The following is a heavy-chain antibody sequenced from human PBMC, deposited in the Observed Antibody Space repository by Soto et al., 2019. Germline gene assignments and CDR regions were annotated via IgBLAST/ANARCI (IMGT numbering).Heavy chain of an antibody. Sequence: SETLSLTCAVYGGSFSGYYWSWIRQPPGKGLEWIGEINHSGSTNYNPSLKSRVTISVDTSKNQFSLKLSSVTAADTAVYYCASLLRTFWSGYYPPDYYYMDVWGKGTTVTVSS. J-gene: IGHJ6*03. CDR1: GGSFSGYY. CDR3: ASLLRTFWSGYYPPDYYYMDV. D-gene: IGHD3-3*01. V-gene: IGHV4-34*01. CDR2: INHSGST.